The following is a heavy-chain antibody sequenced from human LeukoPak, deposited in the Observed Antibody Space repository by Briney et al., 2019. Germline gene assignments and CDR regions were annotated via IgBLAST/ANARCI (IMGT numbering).Heavy chain of an antibody. D-gene: IGHD5-18*01. CDR3: ARDRRFYSSGYDAFDI. J-gene: IGHJ3*02. CDR2: ISSSGDTI. Sequence: GRSLRLSCAASGFTFSSYAMHWVRQAPGKGLEWVSYISSSGDTIYYADSVKGRFTISRDNAKNSLYLQMNSLRAEDTAVYYCARDRRFYSSGYDAFDIWGQGTMVTVSS. V-gene: IGHV3-48*04. CDR1: GFTFSSYA.